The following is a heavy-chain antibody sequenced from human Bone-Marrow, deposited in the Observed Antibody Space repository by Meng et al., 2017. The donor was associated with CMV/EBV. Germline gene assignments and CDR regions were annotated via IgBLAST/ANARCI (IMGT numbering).Heavy chain of an antibody. D-gene: IGHD3-3*01. J-gene: IGHJ5*02. V-gene: IGHV2-5*01. CDR2: IYWNDDK. Sequence: SGPTLVKPTQTLTLTCTFSGFSLSTSGVGVGWIRQPPGKALEWLALIYWNDDKRYSPSLKSRLTITKDTSKNQVVLTMTNMDPVDTATYYCAHTYYDFWSGYYSGVFRARFDPWGQGTRVTVSS. CDR1: GFSLSTSGVG. CDR3: AHTYYDFWSGYYSGVFRARFDP.